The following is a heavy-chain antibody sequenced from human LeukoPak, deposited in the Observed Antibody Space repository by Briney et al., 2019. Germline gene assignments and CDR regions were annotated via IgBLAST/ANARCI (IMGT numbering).Heavy chain of an antibody. CDR3: ARVPYDFWSGYSLDY. D-gene: IGHD3-3*01. CDR2: IWYDGSNK. J-gene: IGHJ4*02. V-gene: IGHV3-33*01. CDR1: GFTFSSYG. Sequence: GGSLRLSCAASGFTFSSYGMHWVRQAPGKGLEWVTVIWYDGSNKYYADSVKGRFTISRDNAKNSLYLQMNSLRAEDTAVYYCARVPYDFWSGYSLDYWGQGTLVTVSS.